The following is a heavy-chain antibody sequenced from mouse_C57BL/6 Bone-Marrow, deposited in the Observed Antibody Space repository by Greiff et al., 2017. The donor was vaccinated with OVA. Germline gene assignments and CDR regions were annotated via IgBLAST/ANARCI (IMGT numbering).Heavy chain of an antibody. V-gene: IGHV1-82*01. Sequence: QVQLQQSGPELVKPGASVKISCKASGYAFSSSWMNWVKQRPGKGLEWIGRIYPGDGDTNYNGKFKGKATLTADKSSSTAYMQLSSLTSEDSAVXFCSRYDSYFVWFAYWGQGTLVTVSA. CDR1: GYAFSSSW. CDR2: IYPGDGDT. CDR3: SRYDSYFVWFAY. D-gene: IGHD2-12*01. J-gene: IGHJ3*01.